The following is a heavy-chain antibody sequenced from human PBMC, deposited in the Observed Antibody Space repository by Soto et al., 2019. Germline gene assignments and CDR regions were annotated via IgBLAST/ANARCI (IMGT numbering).Heavy chain of an antibody. D-gene: IGHD5-12*01. CDR3: ARNGQTYDYYFFDN. Sequence: ASGKVSCKASGYTVTSYGISWVRQAPGQGLEWMGWISAYNGNTNYAQKLQGRVTMTTDTSTSTAYMELRSLRSGDTAVYYCARNGQTYDYYFFDNWGQGTLVTVSS. J-gene: IGHJ4*02. CDR2: ISAYNGNT. CDR1: GYTVTSYG. V-gene: IGHV1-18*04.